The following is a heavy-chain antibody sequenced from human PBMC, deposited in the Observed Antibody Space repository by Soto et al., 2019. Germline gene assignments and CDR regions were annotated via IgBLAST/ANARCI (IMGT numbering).Heavy chain of an antibody. CDR3: ARDKTVAGPRGPSRSYCDYYGMDV. D-gene: IGHD6-19*01. CDR2: ISAYNGNT. Sequence: VQLVQSGPEVKKPGASVKVSCKASGYTFTSFGITWVRQAPGQGLEWMGWISAYNGNTNYPQKVQGRVTMTTDTSTSTAYMELRSLRSDDTAVYYCARDKTVAGPRGPSRSYCDYYGMDVWGQGTTVPVSS. V-gene: IGHV1-18*01. J-gene: IGHJ6*01. CDR1: GYTFTSFG.